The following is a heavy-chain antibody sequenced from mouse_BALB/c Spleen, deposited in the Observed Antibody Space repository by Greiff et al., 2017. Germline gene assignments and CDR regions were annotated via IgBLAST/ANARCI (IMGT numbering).Heavy chain of an antibody. D-gene: IGHD3-1*01. Sequence: QVQLKQSGAELAKPGASVKMSCKASGYTFTSYWMHWVKQRPGQGLEWIGYINPSTGYTEYNQKFKDKATLTADKSSSTAYMQLSSLTSEDSAVYYCARRASSGYHYFDYWGQGTTITVSS. CDR1: GYTFTSYW. CDR3: ARRASSGYHYFDY. V-gene: IGHV1-7*01. J-gene: IGHJ2*01. CDR2: INPSTGYT.